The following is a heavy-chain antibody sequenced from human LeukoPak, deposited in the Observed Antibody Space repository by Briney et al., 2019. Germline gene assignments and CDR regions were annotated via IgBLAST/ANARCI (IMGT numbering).Heavy chain of an antibody. CDR2: IYYSGYT. D-gene: IGHD6-19*01. J-gene: IGHJ4*02. Sequence: PSETLSLTCTVSGGSISSYYWSWIRQPPGKGLEWIGYIYYSGYTNYNPSLKSRVTISVDTSRNQFSLKLSSVTAADTAVYYCARDHVAGTGNFDYWGQGTLVTVPS. CDR1: GGSISSYY. CDR3: ARDHVAGTGNFDY. V-gene: IGHV4-59*01.